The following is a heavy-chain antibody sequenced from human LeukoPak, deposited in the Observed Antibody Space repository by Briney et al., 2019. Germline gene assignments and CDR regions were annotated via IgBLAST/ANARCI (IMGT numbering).Heavy chain of an antibody. CDR1: GFTFSTYW. V-gene: IGHV3-74*01. Sequence: PGGSLRLSCAASGFTFSTYWMHWVRHAPGKGLVWVSLIDTDGSSTPYADSVKGRFTISRDNAKNTLYLQMNSLRAEDTAVYYCARVGGSSDFDYWGQGTLVTVSS. D-gene: IGHD3-10*01. CDR3: ARVGGSSDFDY. CDR2: IDTDGSST. J-gene: IGHJ4*02.